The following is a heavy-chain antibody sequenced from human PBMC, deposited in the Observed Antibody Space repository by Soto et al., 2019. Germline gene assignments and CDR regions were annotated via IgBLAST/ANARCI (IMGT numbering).Heavy chain of an antibody. J-gene: IGHJ3*02. CDR2: MNPTSGNT. CDR3: ARGGNYYDSSGPWAFDI. D-gene: IGHD3-22*01. CDR1: GYSFTSYD. Sequence: GASVKVSCKASGYSFTSYDINWVRQATGQGPEWMGWMNPTSGNTGYAQKFQGRVTITADESTSTAYMELSSLRSEDTAVYYCARGGNYYDSSGPWAFDIWGQGTMVTVSS. V-gene: IGHV1-8*01.